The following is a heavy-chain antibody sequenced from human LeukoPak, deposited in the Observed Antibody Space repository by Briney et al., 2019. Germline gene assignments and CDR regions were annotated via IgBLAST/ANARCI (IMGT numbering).Heavy chain of an antibody. CDR1: GYTFTGYY. CDR2: INPNSGGT. D-gene: IGHD4-4*01. Sequence: GASVTVSCKASGYTFTGYYMHWVRQAPGQGLEWMGWINPNSGGTNYAQKFQGRVTMTRDTSISTAYMELSRLRSDDTAVYYCARDLKVTSSPYYYYGMDVWGQGTTVTVSS. J-gene: IGHJ6*02. CDR3: ARDLKVTSSPYYYYGMDV. V-gene: IGHV1-2*02.